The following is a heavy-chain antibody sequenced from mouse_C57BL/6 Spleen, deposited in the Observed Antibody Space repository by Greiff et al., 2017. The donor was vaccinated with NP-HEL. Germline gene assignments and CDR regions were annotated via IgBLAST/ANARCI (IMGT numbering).Heavy chain of an antibody. J-gene: IGHJ4*01. Sequence: QVQLKQPGAELVKPGASVKVSCKASGYTFTSYWMHWVKQRPGQGLEWIGRIHPSDSDTNYNQKFKGKATLTVDKSSSTAYMQLSSLTSEDSAVYYCARDYDYGGYAMDYWGQGTSVTVSS. CDR1: GYTFTSYW. CDR3: ARDYDYGGYAMDY. CDR2: IHPSDSDT. D-gene: IGHD2-4*01. V-gene: IGHV1-74*01.